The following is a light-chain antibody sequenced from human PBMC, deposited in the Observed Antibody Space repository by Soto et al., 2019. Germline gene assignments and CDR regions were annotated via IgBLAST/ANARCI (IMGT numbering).Light chain of an antibody. CDR3: SSYTSSSSYV. CDR1: SRDVGGYNY. CDR2: DVS. Sequence: VLPQPASVSRSPGQSITISCTGTSRDVGGYNYVSWYQQHPGKAPKLMIYDVSNRPSGVSNRFSGSKSGNTASLTISGLQAEDEADYYCSSYTSSSSYVFGTGTKVTVL. J-gene: IGLJ1*01. V-gene: IGLV2-14*01.